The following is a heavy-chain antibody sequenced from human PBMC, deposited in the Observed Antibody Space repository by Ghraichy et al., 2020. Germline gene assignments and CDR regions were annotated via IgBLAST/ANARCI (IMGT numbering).Heavy chain of an antibody. CDR3: ARGGFPYGMDV. V-gene: IGHV4-59*01. J-gene: IGHJ6*02. D-gene: IGHD1-26*01. Sequence: SETLSLTCTVSGGSISSYYWSWIRQPPGKGLEWIGYIYYSGSTNYNPSLKSRVAISVDTSKNQFSLKLSSVTAADTAVYYCARGGFPYGMDVWGQGTTVTVSS. CDR2: IYYSGST. CDR1: GGSISSYY.